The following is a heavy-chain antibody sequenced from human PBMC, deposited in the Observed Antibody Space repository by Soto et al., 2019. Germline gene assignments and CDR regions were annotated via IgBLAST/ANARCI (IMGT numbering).Heavy chain of an antibody. D-gene: IGHD2-8*02. J-gene: IGHJ4*02. CDR3: VKDKDRTWSFDY. V-gene: IGHV3-30*18. Sequence: GGSLRLSCGAPGFTFSTNVMHWVRQSPGKGLEWVAFMSHDGKNKYYVDSVKGRFTISRDNSKNTLYLQMDSLRPEDTALYYCVKDKDRTWSFDYWGQGTLVTVSS. CDR2: MSHDGKNK. CDR1: GFTFSTNV.